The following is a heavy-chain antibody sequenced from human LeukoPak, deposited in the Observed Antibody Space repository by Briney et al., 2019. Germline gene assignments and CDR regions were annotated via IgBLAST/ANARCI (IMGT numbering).Heavy chain of an antibody. CDR1: GFTFSSYG. J-gene: IGHJ4*02. CDR3: AKSGYNRFDY. V-gene: IGHV3-30*02. CDR2: IRFDGNYE. D-gene: IGHD5-24*01. Sequence: GGSLRLSCAASGFTFSSYGMHWVRQAPGKGLQWVAFIRFDGNYEYCADSVKGRFTISRDNSKNTLYLQMNSLRAEDTAVYYCAKSGYNRFDYWGQGTLVTVSS.